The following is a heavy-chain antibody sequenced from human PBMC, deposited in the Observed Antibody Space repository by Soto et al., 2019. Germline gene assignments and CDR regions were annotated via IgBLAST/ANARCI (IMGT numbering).Heavy chain of an antibody. CDR3: AREGAASYSYYYGTDV. V-gene: IGHV4-30-4*01. CDR2: IYYRGSP. CDR1: GGSISSGDSY. J-gene: IGHJ6*02. D-gene: IGHD3-16*01. Sequence: NPSETLSLTCTVSGGSISSGDSYWSWIRQSPGKGLEWIGYIYYRGSPFYNPSLESRVTISVDTSKNQFSLKLNSVTAADTAVYYCAREGAASYSYYYGTDVWGQGTTVTVSS.